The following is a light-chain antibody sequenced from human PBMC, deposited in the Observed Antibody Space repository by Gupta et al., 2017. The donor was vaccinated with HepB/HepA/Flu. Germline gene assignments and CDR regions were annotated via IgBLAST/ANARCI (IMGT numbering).Light chain of an antibody. Sequence: EIVLTQSPDFQSVTPKEKVTITCRATQSIGTSLHWYQHKPDQSPKLLIKYASQSFSGVPSRFSGSGSGTDFTLTIKILEAGDAATYFCQQTSSLPWTFGQGTKVEIK. CDR2: YAS. J-gene: IGKJ1*01. CDR1: QSIGTS. CDR3: QQTSSLPWT. V-gene: IGKV6-21*01.